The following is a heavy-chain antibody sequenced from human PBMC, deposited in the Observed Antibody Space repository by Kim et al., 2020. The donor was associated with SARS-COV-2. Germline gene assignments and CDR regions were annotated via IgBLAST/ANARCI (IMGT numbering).Heavy chain of an antibody. Sequence: NTKYSPSLKTRATLSVDTSKNQFSLKLRSVTAADTTVYYCARRPAGIDSWGQGTPVTVSS. J-gene: IGHJ4*02. V-gene: IGHV4-34*01. D-gene: IGHD2-21*01. CDR2: NT. CDR3: ARRPAGIDS.